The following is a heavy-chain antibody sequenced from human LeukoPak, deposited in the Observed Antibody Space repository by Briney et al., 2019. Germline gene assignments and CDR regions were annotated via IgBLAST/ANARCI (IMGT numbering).Heavy chain of an antibody. V-gene: IGHV3-23*01. CDR1: GFSFISYA. J-gene: IGHJ4*02. Sequence: GGSLRLSCAASGFSFISYALSWVRPAPGKGLEWVSGLSVSGSSTYFADSVKGRFTISRDNSKNTLYLQMNSLGAEDTAVYYCAKVAPYGNYVFDRWGQGTLVTVSS. D-gene: IGHD3-10*02. CDR2: LSVSGSST. CDR3: AKVAPYGNYVFDR.